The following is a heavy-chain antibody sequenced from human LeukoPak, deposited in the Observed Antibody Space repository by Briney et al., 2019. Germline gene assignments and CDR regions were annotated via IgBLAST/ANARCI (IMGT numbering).Heavy chain of an antibody. D-gene: IGHD3-22*01. CDR3: ARETYYYDSSGEEPGAHDAFDI. V-gene: IGHV1-69*06. CDR2: IIPIFGTA. CDR1: GGTFSSYA. J-gene: IGHJ3*02. Sequence: ASVKVSCKASGGTFSSYAISWVRQAPGQGLEWMGGIIPIFGTANYAQKFQGRVTITADKSTSTAYMELSSLRSEDTAVYYCARETYYYDSSGEEPGAHDAFDIWGQGTMVTVSS.